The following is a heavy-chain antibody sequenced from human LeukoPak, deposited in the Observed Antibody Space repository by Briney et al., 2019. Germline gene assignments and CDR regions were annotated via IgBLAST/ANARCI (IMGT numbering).Heavy chain of an antibody. Sequence: GGSLRLSCAASGFALSSHWMTWVRQVPGRGPEWVANVNRDGSETYYLDSVKGRFTISKDNAKNSLYLQMNSLRAEDTALYHCARNNGMDVRGQGTTVIVSS. CDR3: ARNNGMDV. CDR2: VNRDGSET. J-gene: IGHJ6*02. CDR1: GFALSSHW. V-gene: IGHV3-7*03.